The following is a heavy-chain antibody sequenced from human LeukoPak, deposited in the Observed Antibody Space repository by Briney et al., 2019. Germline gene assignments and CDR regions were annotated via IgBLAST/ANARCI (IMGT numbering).Heavy chain of an antibody. D-gene: IGHD3-10*01. J-gene: IGHJ6*04. CDR1: GYTFSSYD. CDR3: ARDQEGSGSYWPKYYYYGMDV. V-gene: IGHV1-8*01. Sequence: ASVKVSCKTSGYTFSSYDINWVRQATGQGLEWMGWMNPNSGETGFAQNFQGRVTLTKNTSITTAYMELSSLRSDDTAVYYCARDQEGSGSYWPKYYYYGMDVWGKGTTVTVSS. CDR2: MNPNSGET.